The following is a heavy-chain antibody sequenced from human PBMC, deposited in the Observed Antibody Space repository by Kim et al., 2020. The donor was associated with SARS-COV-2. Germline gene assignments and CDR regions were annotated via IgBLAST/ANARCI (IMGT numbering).Heavy chain of an antibody. CDR3: ARVPGSSSWYYFDY. Sequence: ASVKGRFTISRDNSNNTLYLLMKSLRAEDTAVYYCARVPGSSSWYYFDYWGQGTLVTVSS. D-gene: IGHD6-13*01. J-gene: IGHJ4*02. V-gene: IGHV3-30*07.